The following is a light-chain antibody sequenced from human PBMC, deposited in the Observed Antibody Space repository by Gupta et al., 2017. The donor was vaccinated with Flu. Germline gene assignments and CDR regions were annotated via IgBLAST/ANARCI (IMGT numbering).Light chain of an antibody. CDR1: SSDVGAYDY. V-gene: IGLV2-8*01. CDR2: GVT. CDR3: SSHAGKSDVI. Sequence: SVTMSCTGTSSDVGAYDYVSWYRQYPGKAPGLMIYGVTRRPSGVPDRFSGSKSGNTASLTVSGLQADDEAHYYCSSHAGKSDVIFGGGTKLTVL. J-gene: IGLJ2*01.